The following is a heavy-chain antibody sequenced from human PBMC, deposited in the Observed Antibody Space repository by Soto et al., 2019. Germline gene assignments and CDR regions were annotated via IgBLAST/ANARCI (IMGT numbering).Heavy chain of an antibody. CDR3: AKDRGSSSWDPIFDF. V-gene: IGHV3-9*01. Sequence: MQLAESGGGLIEPGRSLRLSCAASGFTFDDYAIHWVRQAPGKGLEWVSGISWNSAAIDYAVSVKGRFTIVRDNAMNSLYLQMNHLRPEDTAFYYCAKDRGSSSWDPIFDFWGQGILVTVSS. CDR1: GFTFDDYA. J-gene: IGHJ4*02. CDR2: ISWNSAAI. D-gene: IGHD6-13*01.